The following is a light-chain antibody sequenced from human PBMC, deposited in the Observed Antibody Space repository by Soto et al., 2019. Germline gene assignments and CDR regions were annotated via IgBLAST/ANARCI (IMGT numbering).Light chain of an antibody. J-gene: IGKJ2*01. Sequence: EIVLTQSPATLSLSPGERATLSCRASQSVSSYLAWYQQKRGQAPRLLIYDASNRATSVPARFSGSGSGTDFTLTISSLEPEDFAVYYCQQRSNWPTYTFGQRTKLEIK. V-gene: IGKV3-11*01. CDR1: QSVSSY. CDR3: QQRSNWPTYT. CDR2: DAS.